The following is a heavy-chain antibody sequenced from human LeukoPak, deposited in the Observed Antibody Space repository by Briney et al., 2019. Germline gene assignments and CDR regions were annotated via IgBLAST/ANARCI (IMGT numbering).Heavy chain of an antibody. CDR2: IYTSGST. D-gene: IGHD3-9*01. J-gene: IGHJ4*02. Sequence: PSETLSLTCNVSGGPISGSSNYWGWIRQPAGKGLEWIGRIYTSGSTNYNPSLKSRVTISVDTSKNQFSLKLSSVTAADTAVYYCASTEYYDILTGYHYFDYWGQGTLVTVSS. CDR3: ASTEYYDILTGYHYFDY. V-gene: IGHV4-61*02. CDR1: GGPISGSSNY.